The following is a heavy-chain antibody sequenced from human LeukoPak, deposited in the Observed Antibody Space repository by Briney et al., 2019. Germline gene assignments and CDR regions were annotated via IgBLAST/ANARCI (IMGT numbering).Heavy chain of an antibody. CDR3: ARKRLGWYYGEFYGYYMDV. J-gene: IGHJ6*03. V-gene: IGHV4-59*01. Sequence: SETLSLTCTVSGGSISSYYWSWIRQPPGKGLEWIGYIYYSGSTNYNPSLKSRVTISVDTSKNQFSLKLSSVTAADTAVYYCARKRLGWYYGEFYGYYMDVWGKGTTVTISS. CDR1: GGSISSYY. D-gene: IGHD4-17*01. CDR2: IYYSGST.